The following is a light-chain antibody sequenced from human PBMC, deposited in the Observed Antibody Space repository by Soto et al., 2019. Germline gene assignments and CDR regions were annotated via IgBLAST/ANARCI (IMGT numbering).Light chain of an antibody. CDR3: SSYAGSDNFEV. CDR2: EVT. Sequence: QSALTQPPSASGSPGQSVTISCTGTRSDVGDYNYVSWYQHHPGKAPKLLIYEVTKRPSGVPDRFSGSKSANTASLTVSGLQAEDEADCYCSSYAGSDNFEVFGGGTKLTVL. CDR1: RSDVGDYNY. J-gene: IGLJ2*01. V-gene: IGLV2-8*01.